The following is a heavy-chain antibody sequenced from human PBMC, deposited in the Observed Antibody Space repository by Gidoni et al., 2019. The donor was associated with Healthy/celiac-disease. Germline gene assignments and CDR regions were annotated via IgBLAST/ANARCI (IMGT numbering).Heavy chain of an antibody. D-gene: IGHD1-26*01. CDR2: IYHRGCN. CDR1: GGSFSGYY. Sequence: QVQLQQWGAGLLKPSETLSLTCAGYGGSFSGYYWSWIRQPPGKGLEGIGEIYHRGCNNHNPSLKNRVTISVDTSKNQFSLKLSSVTAADTAVYYCARARGALNWFDPWGQGTLVTVSS. J-gene: IGHJ5*02. CDR3: ARARGALNWFDP. V-gene: IGHV4-34*01.